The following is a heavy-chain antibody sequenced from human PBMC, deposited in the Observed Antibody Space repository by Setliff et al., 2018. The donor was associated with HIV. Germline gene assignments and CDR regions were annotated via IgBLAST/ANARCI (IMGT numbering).Heavy chain of an antibody. Sequence: ASVKVSCKAAGYTFSGYYLHWVRQAPGQGLQWMGRINPKSGGTHYAQKFQVRVTMSRDTSISTFYMQLRRRKYADTSVYFCACTHPDHFRSDPGTFDIWGQGTKVTVSS. J-gene: IGHJ3*02. V-gene: IGHV1-2*06. CDR1: GYTFSGYY. D-gene: IGHD2-8*01. CDR3: ACTHPDHFRSDPGTFDI. CDR2: INPKSGGT.